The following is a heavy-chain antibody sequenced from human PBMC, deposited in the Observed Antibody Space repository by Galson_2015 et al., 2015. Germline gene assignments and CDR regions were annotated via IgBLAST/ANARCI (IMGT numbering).Heavy chain of an antibody. D-gene: IGHD3-3*01. J-gene: IGHJ4*02. CDR1: GFTFSTYS. CDR3: ARGGDFWGAYWGRADY. CDR2: ISGAGSYI. Sequence: SLRLSCAASGFTFSTYSMNWVRQAPGKGLEWVSFISGAGSYIHYADSLKGRFTISRDNAKNTLYLQMNNLRAEDTAVYYCARGGDFWGAYWGRADYWGQGTLVTVSS. V-gene: IGHV3-21*01.